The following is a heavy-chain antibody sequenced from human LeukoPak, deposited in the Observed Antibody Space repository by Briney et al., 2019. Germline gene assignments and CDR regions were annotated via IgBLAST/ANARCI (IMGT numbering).Heavy chain of an antibody. CDR2: IYSGGST. J-gene: IGHJ4*02. Sequence: GGSLRLSCAASGFTVSSNYMNWVRQAPGKGLEWVSLIYSGGSTHYADSVKGRFTISRDNSKNTLYLQMNSLGAEDTAVYYCATFYDTSDHWEGFEYWGQGTLVTVSS. V-gene: IGHV3-66*01. CDR1: GFTVSSNY. D-gene: IGHD3-22*01. CDR3: ATFYDTSDHWEGFEY.